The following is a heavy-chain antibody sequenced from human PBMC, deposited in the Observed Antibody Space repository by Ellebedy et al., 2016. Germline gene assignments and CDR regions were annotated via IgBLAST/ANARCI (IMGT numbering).Heavy chain of an antibody. Sequence: GESLKISXAASGFSFSSHAMDWVRQTPGKGLEWVSYINSGSSTKYYADSVQGRFTISRDNAKSSLYLQLNSLRAEDTAVYYCARDLTGYSMDYWGQGTLVTVSS. D-gene: IGHD3-9*01. CDR1: GFSFSSHA. V-gene: IGHV3-48*04. J-gene: IGHJ4*02. CDR3: ARDLTGYSMDY. CDR2: INSGSSTK.